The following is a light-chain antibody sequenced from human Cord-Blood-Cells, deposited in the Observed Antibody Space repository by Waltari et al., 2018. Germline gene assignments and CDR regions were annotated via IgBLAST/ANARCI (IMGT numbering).Light chain of an antibody. J-gene: IGLJ1*01. CDR2: EGS. CDR1: SSDVGSYNL. Sequence: QSALTQPASVSGSPGQSITISCTGTSSDVGSYNLVSWYQQHPGNAPKRMIYEGSKRPSGGSNRFAGSKSGNTASLTISGLQAEDEADYYCCSYAGSSTFVFGTGTKVTVL. CDR3: CSYAGSSTFV. V-gene: IGLV2-23*01.